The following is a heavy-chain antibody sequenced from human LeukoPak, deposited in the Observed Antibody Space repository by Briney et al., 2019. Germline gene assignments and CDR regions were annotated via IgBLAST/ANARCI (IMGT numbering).Heavy chain of an antibody. J-gene: IGHJ4*02. CDR3: ARDQPYYYGSGSSSHSDY. V-gene: IGHV1-2*02. CDR2: INPNSGGT. Sequence: ASVKVSCKASGYTFSGYYMHWVRQAPGQGVEWMGWINPNSGGTNYAQKFQGRVTMTRDTSISTAYMELSRLRSDDTAVYYCARDQPYYYGSGSSSHSDYWGQGTLVTVSS. D-gene: IGHD3-10*01. CDR1: GYTFSGYY.